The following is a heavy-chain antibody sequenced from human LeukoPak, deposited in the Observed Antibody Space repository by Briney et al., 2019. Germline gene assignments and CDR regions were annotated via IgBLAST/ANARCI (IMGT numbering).Heavy chain of an antibody. D-gene: IGHD6-13*01. CDR1: GFTVSSNY. CDR2: IYSGGST. CDR3: ATTATAGTFAFDI. J-gene: IGHJ3*02. V-gene: IGHV3-53*01. Sequence: GGSLRLSCAASGFTVSSNYMSWVRQAPGKGLEWVSVIYSGGSTCYADSVKGRFTVPRDNSKNTLYLQMNSLRAEDTAVYYCATTATAGTFAFDIWGQGTMVTVSS.